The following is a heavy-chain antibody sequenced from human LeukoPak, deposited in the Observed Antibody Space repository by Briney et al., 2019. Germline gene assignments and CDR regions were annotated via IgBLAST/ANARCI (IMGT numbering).Heavy chain of an antibody. CDR2: IYPTGNT. CDR1: GGAIISYY. V-gene: IGHV4-4*07. J-gene: IGHJ6*03. D-gene: IGHD2-21*01. Sequence: SETLSLTCSVSGGAIISYYWSWIRQPAGKGPEWIGRIYPTGNTDYSPSLKTRVTMSTDLSKKQFSLRLRSVTAADTAVYYCARWQFYVCTGYSPGDSRHAWGKGPAVTV. CDR3: ARWQFYVCTGYSPGDSRHA.